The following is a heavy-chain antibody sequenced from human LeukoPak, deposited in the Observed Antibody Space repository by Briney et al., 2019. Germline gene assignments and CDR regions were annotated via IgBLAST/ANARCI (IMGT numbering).Heavy chain of an antibody. J-gene: IGHJ4*02. D-gene: IGHD5-12*01. CDR3: AKSRSGSANYYFDN. CDR2: IYSGGNT. CDR1: GFTVSSNC. V-gene: IGHV3-66*01. Sequence: GGSLRLSCAASGFTVSSNCMSWVRQAPGKGLEWVSVIYSGGNTYYADSVKGRFTISRDNSKNTLNLQMNSLRAEDTAVYYCAKSRSGSANYYFDNWGPGTLVSVSS.